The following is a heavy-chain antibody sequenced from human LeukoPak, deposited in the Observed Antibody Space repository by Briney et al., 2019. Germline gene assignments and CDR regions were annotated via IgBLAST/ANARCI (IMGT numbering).Heavy chain of an antibody. J-gene: IGHJ6*02. CDR1: EFTFSASG. CDR3: TTYTNWVAGDV. D-gene: IGHD7-27*01. CDR2: IKNDGSEE. Sequence: GGSLSPSGIASEFTFSASGMSWARQAPGKGLEWVADIKNDGSEEDYVDSVKGRFTVSRDNSKNSLYLQMDSLRTEDSAVYYCTTYTNWVAGDVWGQGTTVSVSS. V-gene: IGHV3-7*01.